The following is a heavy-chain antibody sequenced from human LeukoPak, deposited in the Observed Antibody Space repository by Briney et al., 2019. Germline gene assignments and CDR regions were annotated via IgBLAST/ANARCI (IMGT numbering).Heavy chain of an antibody. CDR3: AKNHERGRYDSFDM. Sequence: GGSLRLSCVGSGFTFSGYVMTWVRQPPGKGLQWVADISGSGGSIYYADSVKGRFSISRDNSKNMLYLQLDSLRAEDTAVYYCAKNHERGRYDSFDMWAQGSWVTVSS. V-gene: IGHV3-23*01. J-gene: IGHJ3*02. CDR1: GFTFSGYV. CDR2: ISGSGGSI. D-gene: IGHD3-16*02.